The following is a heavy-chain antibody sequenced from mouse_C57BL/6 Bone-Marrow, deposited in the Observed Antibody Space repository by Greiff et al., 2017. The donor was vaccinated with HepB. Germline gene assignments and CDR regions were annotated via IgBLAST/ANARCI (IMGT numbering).Heavy chain of an antibody. V-gene: IGHV1-64*01. CDR1: GYTFTSYW. CDR3: ARIPPYYYGSSPPMDY. J-gene: IGHJ4*01. Sequence: QVQLQQPGAELVKPGASVKLSCKASGYTFTSYWMHWVKQRPGQGLEWIGMIHPNSGSTNYNEKFKSKATLTVDKSSSTAYMQLSSLTSEDSAVYYCARIPPYYYGSSPPMDYWGQGTSVTVSS. CDR2: IHPNSGST. D-gene: IGHD1-1*01.